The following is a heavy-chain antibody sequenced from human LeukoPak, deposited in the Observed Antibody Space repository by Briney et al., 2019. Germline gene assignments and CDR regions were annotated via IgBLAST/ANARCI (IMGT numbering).Heavy chain of an antibody. CDR1: GFTFSDYY. V-gene: IGHV3-11*01. CDR3: ERDQGATSGSYPLDY. D-gene: IGHD1-26*01. CDR2: ISSSGSTI. J-gene: IGHJ4*02. Sequence: GGSLRLSCAASGFTFSDYYMSWIRQAPGKGLEWVSYISSSGSTIYYADSVKGRFTISRDKAKSSLYLQMNSLRGEDTGVYYCERDQGATSGSYPLDYWGQGTLVTVSS.